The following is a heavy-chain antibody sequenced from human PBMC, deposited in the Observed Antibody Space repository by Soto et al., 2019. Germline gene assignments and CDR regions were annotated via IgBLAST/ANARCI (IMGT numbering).Heavy chain of an antibody. D-gene: IGHD2-21*02. CDR3: ARSIVVVTAADY. CDR2: INPGGGNR. Sequence: ASVKVSCKAIGYSFTSHYMHWVRQAPGQGLEWMGTINPGGGNRAYAQKFQGRVTITRDTSTSTVYMELSSLRSEDTAVYYCARSIVVVTAADYWGQGTLVTVSS. J-gene: IGHJ4*02. CDR1: GYSFTSHY. V-gene: IGHV1-46*01.